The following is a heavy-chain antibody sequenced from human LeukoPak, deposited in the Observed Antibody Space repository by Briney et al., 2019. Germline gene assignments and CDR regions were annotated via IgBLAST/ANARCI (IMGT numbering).Heavy chain of an antibody. Sequence: GGSLRLSCAASGFTFSSYAMSWVRQAPGKGLEWVSAISGSGGSTYYADSVKGRFTISRDNSKNTLYLQMNSLRAEDTAVYYCARDLVDSYGIDAFDIWGQGTMVTVSS. D-gene: IGHD5-18*01. CDR3: ARDLVDSYGIDAFDI. CDR1: GFTFSSYA. CDR2: ISGSGGST. V-gene: IGHV3-23*01. J-gene: IGHJ3*02.